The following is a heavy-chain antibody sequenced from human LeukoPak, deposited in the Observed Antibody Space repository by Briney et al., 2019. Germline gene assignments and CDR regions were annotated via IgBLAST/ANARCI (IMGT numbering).Heavy chain of an antibody. J-gene: IGHJ6*02. V-gene: IGHV3-74*01. CDR1: GFTFSSYW. D-gene: IGHD3-3*01. CDR3: ARDFDNYDFWSGYYRPLYYYYGMDV. Sequence: PGGSLRLFCAASGFTFSSYWMHWVRQAPGKGLVWVSRINSDGSSTSYADSVKGRFTISRDNAKNTLYLQMNSLRAEDTAVYYCARDFDNYDFWSGYYRPLYYYYGMDVWGQGTTVTVSS. CDR2: INSDGSST.